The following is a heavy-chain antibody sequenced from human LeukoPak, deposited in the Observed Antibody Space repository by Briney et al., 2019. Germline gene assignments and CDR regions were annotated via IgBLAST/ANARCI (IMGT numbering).Heavy chain of an antibody. V-gene: IGHV1-69*04. CDR1: GGTFSSYA. D-gene: IGHD4-23*01. J-gene: IGHJ1*01. CDR2: TIPILGIA. CDR3: ACRTTVVHSGYFQH. Sequence: SVKVCCKASGGTFSSYAISWVRQAPGQGLEWMGRTIPILGIANYAQKFQGRVTITADRSTSTAYMELSSLRSEDTAVYYCACRTTVVHSGYFQHWGQGTLVSVSS.